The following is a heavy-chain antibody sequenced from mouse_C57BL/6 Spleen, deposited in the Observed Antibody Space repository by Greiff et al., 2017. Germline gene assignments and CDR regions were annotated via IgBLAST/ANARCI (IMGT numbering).Heavy chain of an antibody. Sequence: QVQLQQPGAELLRPGSSVKLSCKASGSTFPRSWLHWVKPRPLQGLEWIVNIDPSASEPPYNQKCKDKATLTVDKSSSTAYMQLSSLTSEDSAVYYCARTNYDYDGWSFDYWGQGTTLTVSS. CDR1: GSTFPRSW. D-gene: IGHD2-4*01. J-gene: IGHJ2*01. CDR3: ARTNYDYDGWSFDY. V-gene: IGHV1-52*01. CDR2: IDPSASEP.